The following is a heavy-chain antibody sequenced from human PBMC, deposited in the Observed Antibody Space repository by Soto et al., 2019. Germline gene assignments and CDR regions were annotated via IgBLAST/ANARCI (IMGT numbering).Heavy chain of an antibody. CDR3: AIRIGLRRIFGVAPLNNWFDP. J-gene: IGHJ5*02. D-gene: IGHD3-3*01. Sequence: SVKVSCKASGGTFSRYSISWVLQAPGQGLEWMGGIIPIFGTANYAQKFQGRVTITADKSTSTAYMELSSLRSEDTAVYYCAIRIGLRRIFGVAPLNNWFDPWGQGTLVTVSS. CDR1: GGTFSRYS. V-gene: IGHV1-69*06. CDR2: IIPIFGTA.